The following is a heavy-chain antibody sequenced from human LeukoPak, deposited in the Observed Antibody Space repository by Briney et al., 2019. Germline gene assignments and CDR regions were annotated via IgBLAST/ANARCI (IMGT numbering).Heavy chain of an antibody. V-gene: IGHV3-30-3*01. J-gene: IGHJ5*02. Sequence: GGSLRLSCAASGFTFSSYWMSWVRQAPGKGLEWVAVISYDGSNKYYADSVKGRFTISRDNSKNTLYLQMNSLRAEDTAVYYCARDYCSSTSCYIKDPWGQGTLVTVSS. CDR2: ISYDGSNK. CDR1: GFTFSSYW. D-gene: IGHD2-2*02. CDR3: ARDYCSSTSCYIKDP.